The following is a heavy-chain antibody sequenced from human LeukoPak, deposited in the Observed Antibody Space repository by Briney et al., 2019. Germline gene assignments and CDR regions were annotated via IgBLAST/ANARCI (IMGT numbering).Heavy chain of an antibody. V-gene: IGHV3-30*02. CDR2: LWYDGSNQ. CDR3: AKGQGYYFDY. Sequence: GGSLRLSCAASGFTFTSYGMHWVRQAPGKGLEWVAVLWYDGSNQYYADSVQGRFTISRDNSKNTLYLQMNSLRAEDTAVYYCAKGQGYYFDYWGQGTLVTVSS. CDR1: GFTFTSYG. J-gene: IGHJ4*02.